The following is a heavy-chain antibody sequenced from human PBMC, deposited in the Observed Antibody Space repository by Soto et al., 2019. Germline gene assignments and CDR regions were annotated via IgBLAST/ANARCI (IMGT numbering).Heavy chain of an antibody. CDR3: AREFNDLWSGYYYYGMDV. V-gene: IGHV1-2*04. CDR2: INPNSGGT. CDR1: GYTFTGYY. Sequence: ASVKVSCKASGYTFTGYYMHWVRQAPGQGLEWTGWINPNSGGTNYAQKFQGWVTMTRDTSISTAYMELSRLRSDDTAVYYCAREFNDLWSGYYYYGMDVWGQGTTVTVSS. D-gene: IGHD3-3*01. J-gene: IGHJ6*02.